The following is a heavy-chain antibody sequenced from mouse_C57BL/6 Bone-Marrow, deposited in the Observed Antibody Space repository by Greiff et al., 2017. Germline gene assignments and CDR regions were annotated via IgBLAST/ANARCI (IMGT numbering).Heavy chain of an antibody. D-gene: IGHD1-1*01. V-gene: IGHV1-82*01. CDR2: IYPGDGDT. CDR3: ARQDYGSSQFAY. Sequence: VQLQESGPELVKPGASVKISCKASGYAFSSSWMNWVKQRPGKGLEWIGRIYPGDGDTNYNGKFKGKATLTADKSSSTAYMQLSSLTSEDSAVYFCARQDYGSSQFAYWGQGTLVTVSA. J-gene: IGHJ3*01. CDR1: GYAFSSSW.